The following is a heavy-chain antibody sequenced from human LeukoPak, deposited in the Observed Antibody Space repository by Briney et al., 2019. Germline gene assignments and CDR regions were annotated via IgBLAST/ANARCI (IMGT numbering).Heavy chain of an antibody. J-gene: IGHJ2*01. CDR1: RFTFTRSA. CDR3: AARDSRGSIGSWYFDL. D-gene: IGHD3-22*01. Sequence: RASVKVSCKASRFTFTRSAMQWVRQARGQRLEWIGWIVVGSGNTNYAQKFQERVTITRDMSTSTAYMELSSLRFEDTAVYCCAARDSRGSIGSWYFDLWGRGTLVTVSS. CDR2: IVVGSGNT. V-gene: IGHV1-58*02.